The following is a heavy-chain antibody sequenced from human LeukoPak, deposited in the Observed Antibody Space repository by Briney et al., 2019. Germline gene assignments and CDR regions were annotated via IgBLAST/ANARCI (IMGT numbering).Heavy chain of an antibody. J-gene: IGHJ3*01. CDR2: ISGSGGST. V-gene: IGHV3-23*01. CDR1: GFTFDDYA. CDR3: ARYSRLRGGGFDL. D-gene: IGHD4-17*01. Sequence: PGGSLRLSCAASGFTFDDYAMHWVRQAPGKGLEWVSGISGSGGSTYYADSVKGRFTISRDNSKNTLYLQMNSLRAEDTAVYYCARYSRLRGGGFDLWGQGTMVTVSS.